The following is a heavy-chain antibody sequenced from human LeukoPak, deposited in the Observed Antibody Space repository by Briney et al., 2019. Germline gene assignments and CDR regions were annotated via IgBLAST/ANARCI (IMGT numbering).Heavy chain of an antibody. CDR3: ARVGDSSGYSVFDS. CDR1: GGSICDYY. CDR2: IYYSGSA. V-gene: IGHV4-59*01. Sequence: SETLSLTCTVSGGSICDYYWSWIRQPPGEGLECIGYIYYSGSADYNPSLKSRVTISVDTSKNQFSLRLNSVTAADTAMYYCARVGDSSGYSVFDSWGRGTLVTVSS. D-gene: IGHD3-22*01. J-gene: IGHJ4*02.